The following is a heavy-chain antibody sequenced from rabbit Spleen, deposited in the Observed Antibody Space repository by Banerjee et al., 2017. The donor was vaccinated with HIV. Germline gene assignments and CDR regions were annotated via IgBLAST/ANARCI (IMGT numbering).Heavy chain of an antibody. D-gene: IGHD4-1*01. V-gene: IGHV1S45*01. CDR2: IYSTIDYT. CDR3: ARVSESSGWGEDL. J-gene: IGHJ3*01. Sequence: QEQLVESGGGLVQPEGSLTLTCTASGFSFSNNYDMCWVRQAPGKGLEWIGYIYSTIDYTYYATWAKGRFTISKTSSTTVTLQMTSLTVADTATYFCARVSESSGWGEDLWGQGTLVTVS. CDR1: GFSFSNNYD.